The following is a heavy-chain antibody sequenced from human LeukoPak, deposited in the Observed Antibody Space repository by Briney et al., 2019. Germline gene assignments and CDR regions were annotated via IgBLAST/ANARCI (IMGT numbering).Heavy chain of an antibody. Sequence: ASVTVSCKASGYTFTGYYMPWVRLAHGPGLERMGWINLNSGGTNYDQAFSVRVTMTRDTSISTAYMELSRLRSDDTAVYYCAREVVAAMDVWGQGTTVTVPS. CDR3: AREVVAAMDV. D-gene: IGHD2-15*01. CDR2: INLNSGGT. CDR1: GYTFTGYY. V-gene: IGHV1-2*02. J-gene: IGHJ6*02.